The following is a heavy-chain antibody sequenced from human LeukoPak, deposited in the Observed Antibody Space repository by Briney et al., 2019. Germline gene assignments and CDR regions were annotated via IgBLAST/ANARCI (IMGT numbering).Heavy chain of an antibody. Sequence: SETLSLTCTVSGGSISSSSYYWGWIRQPPGKGLEWIGSSYYSGSTYYNPSLKSRVTISVDTSKNQFSLKLSSVTAADTAVYYCARGLASGYPPIPFDYWGQGTLVTVSS. CDR1: GGSISSSSYY. J-gene: IGHJ4*02. D-gene: IGHD3-3*01. CDR3: ARGLASGYPPIPFDY. V-gene: IGHV4-39*07. CDR2: SYYSGST.